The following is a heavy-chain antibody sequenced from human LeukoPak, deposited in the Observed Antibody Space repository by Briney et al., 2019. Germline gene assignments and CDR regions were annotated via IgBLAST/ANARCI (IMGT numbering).Heavy chain of an antibody. CDR2: ISGYNGDT. CDR3: ARAGGGSGWFNDF. V-gene: IGHV1-18*01. D-gene: IGHD6-19*01. Sequence: ASVKVSCKASGYTFTSYGISWVRQAPGQGLEWIGWISGYNGDTNYTPKLQDRVSMTRDTSTGTAYMELRSLRSDDTAVYFCARAGGGSGWFNDFWGQGTLVTVSS. J-gene: IGHJ4*02. CDR1: GYTFTSYG.